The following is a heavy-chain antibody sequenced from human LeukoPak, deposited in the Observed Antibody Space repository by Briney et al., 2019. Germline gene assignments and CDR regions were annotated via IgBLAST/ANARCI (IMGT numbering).Heavy chain of an antibody. CDR3: ARVYSSGWRHPFDY. J-gene: IGHJ4*02. CDR1: GGTFSSYA. CDR2: IIPIFGTA. D-gene: IGHD6-19*01. V-gene: IGHV1-69*13. Sequence: SVKVSCKASGGTFSSYAISWVRQAPGQGLEWMGGIIPIFGTANYAQKFQDRVTITADESTSTAYMELSSLRSEDTAVYYCARVYSSGWRHPFDYWGQGTLVTVSS.